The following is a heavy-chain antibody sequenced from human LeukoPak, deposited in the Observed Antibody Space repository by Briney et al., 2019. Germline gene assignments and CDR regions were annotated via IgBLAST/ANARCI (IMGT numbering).Heavy chain of an antibody. V-gene: IGHV3-33*03. D-gene: IGHD3-22*01. CDR3: ARYYYDRSGYPRFDY. J-gene: IGHJ4*02. Sequence: PGGSLRLSCAASGFTFSSYGMHWVRQAPGKGLEWVAVIWYDGSNKYYADSVKGRFTISRDNAKNTLYLQMNSLRAEDTAVYYCARYYYDRSGYPRFDYWGQGTLVTVSS. CDR1: GFTFSSYG. CDR2: IWYDGSNK.